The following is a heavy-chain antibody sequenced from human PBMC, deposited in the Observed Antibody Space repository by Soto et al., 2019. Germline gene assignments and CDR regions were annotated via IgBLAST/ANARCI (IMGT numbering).Heavy chain of an antibody. CDR1: GGTFSSYA. V-gene: IGHV1-69*13. D-gene: IGHD6-19*01. J-gene: IGHJ6*02. Sequence: VASVKVSCKASGGTFSSYAISWVRQAPGQGLEWMGGIIPIFGTANYAQKFQGRVTITADESTSTAYMELSSLRSEDTAVYYCASQEYDVGGIAVAGTDTYYYYYGMDVWGQGTTVTVSS. CDR2: IIPIFGTA. CDR3: ASQEYDVGGIAVAGTDTYYYYYGMDV.